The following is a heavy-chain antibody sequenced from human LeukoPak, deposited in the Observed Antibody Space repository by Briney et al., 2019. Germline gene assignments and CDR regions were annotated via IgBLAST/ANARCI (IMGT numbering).Heavy chain of an antibody. V-gene: IGHV3-23*01. J-gene: IGHJ4*02. CDR2: ISGSGGST. Sequence: GGSLRLSCAASGFTSSSYAMSWVRQAPGKGLEWVSAISGSGGSTYYADSVKGRFSISRDNSKNTLYPQMNSLRAEDTAVYYCAKDRNPPPQYDSSGFPLVWGQGTLVTVSS. CDR1: GFTSSSYA. D-gene: IGHD3-22*01. CDR3: AKDRNPPPQYDSSGFPLV.